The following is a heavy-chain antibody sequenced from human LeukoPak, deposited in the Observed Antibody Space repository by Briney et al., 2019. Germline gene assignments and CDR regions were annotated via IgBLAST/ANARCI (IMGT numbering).Heavy chain of an antibody. CDR2: IYYSGGT. D-gene: IGHD6-13*01. CDR3: ARHRVLAAASALDL. V-gene: IGHV4-59*08. J-gene: IGHJ3*01. CDR1: GGSISSYY. Sequence: SETLSLTCTVSGGSISSYYWSWIRQPPGKGLEWIGYIYYSGGTNYNPSLKSRVSIDVDMSKSQFSLRLSSVTAADTAVYYCARHRVLAAASALDLWGQGTMVTVSS.